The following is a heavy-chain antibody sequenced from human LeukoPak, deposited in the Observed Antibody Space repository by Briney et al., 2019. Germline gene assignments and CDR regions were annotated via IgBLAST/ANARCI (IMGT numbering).Heavy chain of an antibody. V-gene: IGHV3-30-3*01. Sequence: PGESLRLSCAASGFTFSSYAMHWVRQAPGKGLEWVAVISYDGSNKYYADSVKGRFTIPRDNSKNSLYLQMNSLRAEDTAVYYCARGLCGGDCYDYWGQGTLVTVSS. CDR2: ISYDGSNK. D-gene: IGHD2-21*01. J-gene: IGHJ4*02. CDR1: GFTFSSYA. CDR3: ARGLCGGDCYDY.